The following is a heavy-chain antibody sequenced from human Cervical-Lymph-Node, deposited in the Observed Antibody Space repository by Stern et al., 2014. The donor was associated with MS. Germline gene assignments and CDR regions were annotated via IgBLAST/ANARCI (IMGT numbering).Heavy chain of an antibody. CDR3: ARGYTTSSGRPDY. J-gene: IGHJ4*02. D-gene: IGHD6-6*01. CDR1: GGSTSSYY. CDR2: ISSSGGT. V-gene: IGHV4-59*08. Sequence: QVQLQESGPGLVKPSETLSLTCTVSGGSTSSYYWSWIRQPPGKGLEWIGDISSSGGTKDNPSLKSRATISVDTSKNQFALTLSLVAAADAAVYYCARGYTTSSGRPDYWGQGTLVTVST.